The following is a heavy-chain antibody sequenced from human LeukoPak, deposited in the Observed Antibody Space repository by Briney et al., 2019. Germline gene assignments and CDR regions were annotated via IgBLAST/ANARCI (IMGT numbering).Heavy chain of an antibody. V-gene: IGHV3-66*02. CDR2: IYGGGST. CDR1: GFTVSNNY. Sequence: PGGSLPLTFAASGFTVSNNYLTWLRQAPGKGLEWVSLIYGGGSTYYADSVKGRFTISRDDSENTLYLQMNSLRVEDTAVYYCARRITDWLDPWGQGTLVTVSS. J-gene: IGHJ5*02. CDR3: ARRITDWLDP. D-gene: IGHD3-10*01.